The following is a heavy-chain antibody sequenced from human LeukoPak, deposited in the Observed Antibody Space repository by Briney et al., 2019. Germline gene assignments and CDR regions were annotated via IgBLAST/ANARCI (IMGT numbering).Heavy chain of an antibody. J-gene: IGHJ3*02. CDR3: ARLRYNWNYTDAFDI. CDR2: IWYDGSNK. V-gene: IGHV3-33*01. Sequence: PGGSLRLSCAASGFTLSTYGMHWVRQAPGKGLEWVAIIWYDGSNKYYADSVKGRFTISRDNSKNTLYLQMNSLRAEDTAVYYCARLRYNWNYTDAFDIWGQGTMVTVSS. CDR1: GFTLSTYG. D-gene: IGHD1-7*01.